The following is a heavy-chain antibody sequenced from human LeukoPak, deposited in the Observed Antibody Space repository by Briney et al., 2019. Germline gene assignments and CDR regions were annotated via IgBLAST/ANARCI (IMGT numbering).Heavy chain of an antibody. Sequence: PSGTQPLTCTVSGGSISSYYWSWIRQPPGKGLEWIGYIYYSGSTNYNPSLKSRVTISVDTSKNQFSLKLSSVTAADTAVYYCARHRYSSSWYAGQAHFDYWGQGTLVTVSS. J-gene: IGHJ4*02. V-gene: IGHV4-59*08. CDR3: ARHRYSSSWYAGQAHFDY. CDR2: IYYSGST. CDR1: GGSISSYY. D-gene: IGHD6-13*01.